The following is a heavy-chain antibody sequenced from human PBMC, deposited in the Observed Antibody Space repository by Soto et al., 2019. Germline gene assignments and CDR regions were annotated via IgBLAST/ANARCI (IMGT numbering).Heavy chain of an antibody. D-gene: IGHD6-6*01. J-gene: IGHJ4*02. CDR3: AREHPYSSSSELDY. Sequence: ASVKLSCKACGYSFTSYAMHWVRQAPGQRLEWMGWINAGNGNTKYSQKFQGRVTITRDISASTAYMELSSLRSEDTAVYYCAREHPYSSSSELDYWGQGTLVTVSS. V-gene: IGHV1-3*01. CDR1: GYSFTSYA. CDR2: INAGNGNT.